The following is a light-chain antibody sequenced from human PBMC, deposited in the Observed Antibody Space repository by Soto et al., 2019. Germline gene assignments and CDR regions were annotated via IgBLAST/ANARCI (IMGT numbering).Light chain of an antibody. CDR1: SSDVGYYNY. J-gene: IGLJ2*01. CDR3: SSYTSSFTVV. Sequence: QSALTQPPSASGSPGQSVTISCTGTSSDVGYYNYVSWYQQHPGKAPKLMIYEVNNRPSGVSNRFSGSKSGNTASLTISGLQAEDEADYYCSSYTSSFTVVFGGGTKLTVL. CDR2: EVN. V-gene: IGLV2-14*01.